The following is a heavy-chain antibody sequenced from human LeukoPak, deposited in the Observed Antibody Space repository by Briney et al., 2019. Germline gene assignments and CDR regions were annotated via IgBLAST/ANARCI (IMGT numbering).Heavy chain of an antibody. CDR1: GSTFSNAW. CDR2: IKSRTDGGTT. Sequence: PGGSLRLSCAASGSTFSNAWMNWIRQAPGKGLEWVGRIKSRTDGGTTGYAAPVKGRFTISRGDSKNTLYLQMNSLKTEDTAVYYCTTASYCGGDCPGGSDYWGQGTLVTVSS. CDR3: TTASYCGGDCPGGSDY. J-gene: IGHJ4*02. V-gene: IGHV3-15*01. D-gene: IGHD2-21*02.